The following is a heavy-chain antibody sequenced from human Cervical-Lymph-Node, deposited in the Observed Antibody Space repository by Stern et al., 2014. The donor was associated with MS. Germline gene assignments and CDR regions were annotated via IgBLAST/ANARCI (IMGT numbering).Heavy chain of an antibody. CDR2: IWDDGSDN. D-gene: IGHD3-3*01. J-gene: IGHJ6*02. CDR1: GFTFSSHG. V-gene: IGHV3-33*01. Sequence: VQLVESGGGVVQPGRSLRLSCAASGFTFSSHGMHWVRQAPGKGLEWLEIIWDDGSDNVYSDSVKGLFILPRDKSDNTLYLQMNSLRADDTAVYYCARDGSTMYKDFWSGFYSMDVWGQGTTVTISS. CDR3: ARDGSTMYKDFWSGFYSMDV.